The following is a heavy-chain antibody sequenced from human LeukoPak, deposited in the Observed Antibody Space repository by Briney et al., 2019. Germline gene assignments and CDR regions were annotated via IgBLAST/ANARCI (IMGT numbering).Heavy chain of an antibody. D-gene: IGHD3-22*01. J-gene: IGHJ3*02. CDR1: GGSISSSSYY. V-gene: IGHV4-39*01. CDR3: ARLLVVSAGYAFDI. CDR2: IYYSGST. Sequence: SETLSLTCTVSGGSISSSSYYWGWIRQPPGKGLEWIGSIYYSGSTYYNPSLKSRVTISVDTSKNQFSLKLSSVTAADTAAYYCARLLVVSAGYAFDIWGQGTMATVSS.